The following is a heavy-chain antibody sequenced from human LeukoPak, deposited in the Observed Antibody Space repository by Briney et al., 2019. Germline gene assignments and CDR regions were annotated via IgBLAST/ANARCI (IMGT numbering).Heavy chain of an antibody. CDR3: ARDGEMATIYFDY. J-gene: IGHJ4*02. CDR1: GGTFSSYA. CDR2: IIPIVGIA. V-gene: IGHV1-69*04. Sequence: ASVKLSCKASGGTFSSYALSWVRQAPGQGLEWMGTIIPIVGIANYAQKFQGRATITADKSTSTAYMELSSLRSEDTAVYYCARDGEMATIYFDYWGEGTLVTVS. D-gene: IGHD5-24*01.